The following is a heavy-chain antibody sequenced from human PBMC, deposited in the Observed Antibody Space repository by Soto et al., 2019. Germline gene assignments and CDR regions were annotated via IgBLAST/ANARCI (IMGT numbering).Heavy chain of an antibody. D-gene: IGHD3-22*01. Sequence: QVQLQESGPGLVKPSGTLSLTCAVSGGSISSSNWWSWVRQPPGKGLEWIGEIYHSGSTNYNPSLKSRVTISVDKSKNQFSLKLSSVTAADTAVYYCARDSPDYYDSSGSDAFDIWGRGTMVTVSS. CDR1: GGSISSSNW. V-gene: IGHV4-4*02. CDR2: IYHSGST. CDR3: ARDSPDYYDSSGSDAFDI. J-gene: IGHJ3*02.